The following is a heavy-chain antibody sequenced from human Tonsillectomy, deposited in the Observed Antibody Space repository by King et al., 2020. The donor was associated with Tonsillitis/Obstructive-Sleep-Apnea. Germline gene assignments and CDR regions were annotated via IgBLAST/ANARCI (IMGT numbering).Heavy chain of an antibody. V-gene: IGHV4-4*07. Sequence: QLQESGPGLVEPSETLSLTCTVSGGSITSYYWSWIRQPAGKGLEWIGLISSTGSTNYNPSLKSRVTMSVDTSRNQFSLKLSSVTAADTAVYFCARDLDTAPYNWFDPWGQGTLVTVSS. CDR1: GGSITSYY. D-gene: IGHD5-18*01. CDR2: ISSTGST. CDR3: ARDLDTAPYNWFDP. J-gene: IGHJ5*02.